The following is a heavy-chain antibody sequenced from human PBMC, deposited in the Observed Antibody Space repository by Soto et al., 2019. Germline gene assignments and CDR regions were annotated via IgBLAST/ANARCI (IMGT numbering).Heavy chain of an antibody. CDR2: IYPADSDT. D-gene: IGHD5-12*01. V-gene: IGHV5-51*01. CDR3: ARRPGDGYQSPFDD. CDR1: GYSFSNYW. J-gene: IGHJ4*02. Sequence: PGESLKISCKGSGYSFSNYWIGWVRQMPGKGLEWMGNIYPADSDTRYSPSFQGLVTISADKSINTAYLQWSSLKASDTAMYYCARRPGDGYQSPFDDWGQGTLVTVSS.